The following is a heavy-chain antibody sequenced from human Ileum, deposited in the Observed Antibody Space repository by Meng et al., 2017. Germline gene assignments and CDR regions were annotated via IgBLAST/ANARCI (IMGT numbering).Heavy chain of an antibody. Sequence: HVQQSGPGLVKPSQTLSFPCVTSGDSVSSNSAAWNWIRQSSSIGLEWLGSTYYRSKWYNDYAVSVKSRITINPDTSKNQLSMQLNSVTPEDTAVYYCEKDGTSGGYLGLYYWGRGTLVTVSS. J-gene: IGHJ4*02. V-gene: IGHV6-1*02. CDR2: TYYRSKWYN. CDR1: GDSVSSNSAA. D-gene: IGHD1-26*01. CDR3: EKDGTSGGYLGLYY.